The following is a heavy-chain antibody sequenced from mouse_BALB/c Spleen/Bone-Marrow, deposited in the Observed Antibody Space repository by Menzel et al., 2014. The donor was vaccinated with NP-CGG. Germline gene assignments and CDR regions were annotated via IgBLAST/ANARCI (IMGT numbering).Heavy chain of an antibody. CDR2: ISSGGST. V-gene: IGHV5-6-5*01. J-gene: IGHJ3*01. CDR3: ARVVYYDYDVWFAY. CDR1: GFTFSSYA. D-gene: IGHD2-4*01. Sequence: DVKLVESGGGLVKPGGSLKLSCAASGFTFSSYAMSWVRQTPEKRLEWVASISSGGSTYYPDSVKGRFTISRDSARNILYLQMSSLRSEDAAMYYCARVVYYDYDVWFAYWGQGTLVTVSA.